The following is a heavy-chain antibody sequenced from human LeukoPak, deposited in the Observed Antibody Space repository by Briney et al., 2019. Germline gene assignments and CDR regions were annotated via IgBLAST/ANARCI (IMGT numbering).Heavy chain of an antibody. CDR1: GGTFSSYA. V-gene: IGHV1-69*13. CDR3: AREAYGGNTRGSFDY. CDR2: IIPIFGTA. J-gene: IGHJ4*02. D-gene: IGHD4-23*01. Sequence: ASVKVSCKASGGTFSSYAISWVRQAPGQGLEWMGGIIPIFGTANYAQKFQGRVTITADESTSTAYMELSSLRSEDTAVYYCAREAYGGNTRGSFDYWGQRTLVTVSS.